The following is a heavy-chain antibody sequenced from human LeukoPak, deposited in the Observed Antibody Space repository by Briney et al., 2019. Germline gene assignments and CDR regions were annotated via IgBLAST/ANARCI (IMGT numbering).Heavy chain of an antibody. CDR1: GFTFSSYA. CDR3: AKGPRGYSYGSNFDY. V-gene: IGHV3-23*01. Sequence: GGSLRLSCAASGFTFSSYAMSWVRQAPGKGLEWVSAISGSGGSTYYADSVKGRFTISRDNSKNTLYLQMNSLRAEDTAVYYCAKGPRGYSYGSNFDYWGQGTLVTVSS. J-gene: IGHJ4*02. CDR2: ISGSGGST. D-gene: IGHD5-18*01.